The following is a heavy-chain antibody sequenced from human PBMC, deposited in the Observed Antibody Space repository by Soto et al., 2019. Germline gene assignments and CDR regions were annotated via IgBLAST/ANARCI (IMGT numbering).Heavy chain of an antibody. V-gene: IGHV3-48*01. J-gene: IGHJ6*03. D-gene: IGHD4-17*01. CDR1: GFTFSSYS. CDR3: ASITGTVTRAAHYYYYYMDV. CDR2: ISSSSSTI. Sequence: GGSLRLSCAASGFTFSSYSMNWVRQAPGKGLEWVSYISSSSSTIYYADSVKGRFTISRDNAKSSLYLQMNSLRAEDTAVYYCASITGTVTRAAHYYYYYMDVWGKGTTVTVSS.